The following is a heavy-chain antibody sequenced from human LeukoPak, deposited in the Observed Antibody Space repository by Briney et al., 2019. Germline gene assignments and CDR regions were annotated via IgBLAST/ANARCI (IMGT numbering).Heavy chain of an antibody. J-gene: IGHJ3*02. CDR1: GYTFTRYY. D-gene: IGHD2-2*01. CDR2: IDPSVGSA. Sequence: ASVKVSCKASGYTFTRYYMHWVRQAPGQGLEWMGIIDPSVGSASYSQKFQGRVTMTRDTSTSTVYMELSSLRSEDTAVYYCARDLEDIVIGPAPRGGPDAFDIWGQGTMVTVS. CDR3: ARDLEDIVIGPAPRGGPDAFDI. V-gene: IGHV1-46*01.